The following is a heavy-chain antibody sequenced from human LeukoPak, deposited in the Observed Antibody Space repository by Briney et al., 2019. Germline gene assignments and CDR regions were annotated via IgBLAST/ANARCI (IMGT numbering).Heavy chain of an antibody. CDR2: FDPEGGET. CDR3: ATLYSGSYTLGY. Sequence: ASVKVSCKVSGYTLTELSMHWVRQAPGKGLEWMGGFDPEGGETIYAQKFQGRVTMTEDTSTDTAYMELSGLRSEDTAVYYCATLYSGSYTLGYWGQGTLVTVSS. J-gene: IGHJ4*02. D-gene: IGHD1-26*01. CDR1: GYTLTELS. V-gene: IGHV1-24*01.